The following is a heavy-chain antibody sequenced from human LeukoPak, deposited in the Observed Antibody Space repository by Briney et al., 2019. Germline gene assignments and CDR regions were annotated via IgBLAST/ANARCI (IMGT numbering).Heavy chain of an antibody. CDR1: GFTFSRHW. CDR3: ATPLDYYDTSGSHQGGD. J-gene: IGHJ4*02. V-gene: IGHV3-7*03. D-gene: IGHD3-22*01. CDR2: IKHDGSEK. Sequence: GGSLRLSCAASGFTFSRHWMTWVRQAPGKGLEWVANIKHDGSEKNYVDSVKGRFTISRDNAKNSLYLQMNSLRAEDTAVYYCATPLDYYDTSGSHQGGDWGQGTLVTVSS.